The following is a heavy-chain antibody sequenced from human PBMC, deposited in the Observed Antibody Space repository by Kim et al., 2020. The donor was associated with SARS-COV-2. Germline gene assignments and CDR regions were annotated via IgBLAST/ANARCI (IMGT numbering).Heavy chain of an antibody. D-gene: IGHD3-9*01. CDR1: GYTFTSYA. CDR2: INAGNGNT. CDR3: ARDGHYDILTGYSPFYYYYGIDV. V-gene: IGHV1-3*01. Sequence: ASVKVSCKASGYTFTSYAMHWVRQAPGQRLEWMGWINAGNGNTKYSQKFQGRVTITRDTSASTAYMELSSLRSEDTAVYYCARDGHYDILTGYSPFYYYYGIDVWGQETTVTVSS. J-gene: IGHJ6*02.